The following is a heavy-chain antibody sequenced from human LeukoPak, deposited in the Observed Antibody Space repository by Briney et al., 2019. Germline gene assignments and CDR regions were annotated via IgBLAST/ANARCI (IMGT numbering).Heavy chain of an antibody. CDR3: ARRYYYGSGASLDY. CDR2: INPNSGGT. Sequence: ASVKVSCKASGYTFAGYYMHSVRQAPGQGLEWMGRINPNSGGTNYAQKFQGRVTMTRDTSISTAYMELSRLRSDDTAVYYCARRYYYGSGASLDYWGQGTLVTVSS. J-gene: IGHJ4*02. D-gene: IGHD3-10*01. V-gene: IGHV1-2*06. CDR1: GYTFAGYY.